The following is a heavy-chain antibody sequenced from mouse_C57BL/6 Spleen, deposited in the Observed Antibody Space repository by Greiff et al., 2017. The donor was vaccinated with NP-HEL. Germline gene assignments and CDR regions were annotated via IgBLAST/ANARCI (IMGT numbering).Heavy chain of an antibody. CDR3: ARWSSHYFDY. CDR2: LNPSNGGT. Sequence: VQLQQPGTELVKPGASVKLSCKASGYTFTSYWMHWVKQRPGQGLEWIGNLNPSNGGTNYTEKFKSKATLTVDKSSSTAYMQLSSLTSEDSAVYYCARWSSHYFDYWGQGTTLTVSS. CDR1: GYTFTSYW. V-gene: IGHV1-53*01. J-gene: IGHJ2*01. D-gene: IGHD1-1*01.